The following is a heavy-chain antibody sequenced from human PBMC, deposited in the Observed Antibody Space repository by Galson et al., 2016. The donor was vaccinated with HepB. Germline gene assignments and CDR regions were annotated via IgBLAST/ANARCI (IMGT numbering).Heavy chain of an antibody. V-gene: IGHV4-59*01. J-gene: IGHJ4*02. Sequence: ETLSLTCFVSGDSISPYYWSWIRQPPGKGLDWIGYIYYRGSTSYNPSLRRRVTISLDSSKSQFSLKLSSVTAADTAVYYCARSRTGFEWTWDSWGKGILVTASS. D-gene: IGHD3-9*01. CDR2: IYYRGST. CDR3: ARSRTGFEWTWDS. CDR1: GDSISPYY.